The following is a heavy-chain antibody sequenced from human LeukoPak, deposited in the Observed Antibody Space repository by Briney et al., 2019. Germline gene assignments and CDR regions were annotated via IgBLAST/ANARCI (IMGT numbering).Heavy chain of an antibody. D-gene: IGHD4-17*01. Sequence: SVKVSCKASGFTFTSSAMQWVRQARGQRLEWIGWIVVGSGNTNYAQKFQERVTITRDMSTSTAYKELSSLRSEDTAVYYCAAAGATYDYGDHISFFDSAFDIWGQGTMVTVSS. CDR2: IVVGSGNT. CDR1: GFTFTSSA. J-gene: IGHJ3*02. CDR3: AAAGATYDYGDHISFFDSAFDI. V-gene: IGHV1-58*02.